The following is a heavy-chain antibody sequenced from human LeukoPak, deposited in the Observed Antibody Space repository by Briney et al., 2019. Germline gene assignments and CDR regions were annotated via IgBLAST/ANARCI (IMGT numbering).Heavy chain of an antibody. Sequence: SETLSLTCNVSGDSISSSSYYWSWIRVPPGDGLEWIGSIYYSGSTNYNPSLKSRVTISVDTSKNQFSLKLTSVTAADTAVYYCARTTEGGYTYGYFYYYYMDVWGKGTTVTISS. J-gene: IGHJ6*03. CDR2: IYYSGST. V-gene: IGHV4-39*07. CDR3: ARTTEGGYTYGYFYYYYMDV. D-gene: IGHD5-18*01. CDR1: GDSISSSSYY.